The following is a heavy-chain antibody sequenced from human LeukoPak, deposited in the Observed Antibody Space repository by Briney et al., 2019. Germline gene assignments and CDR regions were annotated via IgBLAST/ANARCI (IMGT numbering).Heavy chain of an antibody. V-gene: IGHV3-23*01. CDR2: ISGSGGST. CDR3: AKPGVPADEYFQH. D-gene: IGHD2-2*01. CDR1: AFTVSTNY. Sequence: QTGGSLRLSCVVSAFTVSTNYMIWVRQAPGKGLEWVSAISGSGGSTYYADSVKGRFAISRDNSKNTLYLQMNSLRAEDTAVYYCAKPGVPADEYFQHWGQGTLVTVSS. J-gene: IGHJ1*01.